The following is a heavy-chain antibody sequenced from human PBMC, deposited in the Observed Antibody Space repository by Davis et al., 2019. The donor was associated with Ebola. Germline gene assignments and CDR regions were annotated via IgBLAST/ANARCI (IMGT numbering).Heavy chain of an antibody. CDR3: AKDPQDY. V-gene: IGHV3-30*18. J-gene: IGHJ4*02. Sequence: GESLKISCAASGFTFSSYGMHWVRQAPGKGLEWVAVISYDGSNKYYADSVKGRFTISRDNSKNTLYLQMNSLRAEDTAVYYCAKDPQDYWGQGTLVTVSS. CDR2: ISYDGSNK. CDR1: GFTFSSYG.